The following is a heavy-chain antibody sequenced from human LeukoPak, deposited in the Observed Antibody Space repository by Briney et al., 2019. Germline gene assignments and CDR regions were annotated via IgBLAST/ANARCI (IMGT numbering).Heavy chain of an antibody. CDR3: AKDRVPYYDSSGYYLY. J-gene: IGHJ4*02. D-gene: IGHD3-22*01. CDR1: GFTFSSYA. V-gene: IGHV3-23*01. Sequence: SGGSLRLSCAASGFTFSSYAMSWVRQAPGKGLEWVSAVSGSGGSTYYADSVKGRFTISRDNSKNTLYLQMNSLRAEDTAVYYCAKDRVPYYDSSGYYLYWGQGTLVTVSS. CDR2: VSGSGGST.